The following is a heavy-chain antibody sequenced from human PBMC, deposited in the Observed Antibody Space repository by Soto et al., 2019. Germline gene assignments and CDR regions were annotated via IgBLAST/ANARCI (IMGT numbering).Heavy chain of an antibody. CDR3: ARVGYCSSTSCYGSYYYYYMDV. CDR2: ISAYNGNT. V-gene: IGHV1-18*01. Sequence: GASVKVSCKASGYAFTSYGISWVRQAPGQGLEWMGWISAYNGNTNYAQKLQGRVTMTTDTSTSTAYMELRSLRSDDTAVYYCARVGYCSSTSCYGSYYYYYMDVWGKGTTVTV. CDR1: GYAFTSYG. D-gene: IGHD2-2*01. J-gene: IGHJ6*03.